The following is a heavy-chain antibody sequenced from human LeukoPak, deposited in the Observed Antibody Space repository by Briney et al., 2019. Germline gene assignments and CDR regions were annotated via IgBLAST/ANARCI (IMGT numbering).Heavy chain of an antibody. CDR2: IYYSGTT. D-gene: IGHD2-15*01. CDR3: AIRGAADWFDP. J-gene: IGHJ5*02. V-gene: IGHV4-39*01. CDR1: GGSINSSDYY. Sequence: SETLSLTCPVSGGSINSSDYYWGWIRQPPGKGLEWIGSIYYSGTTYYTPSLRSRVTISVDTSKNQFSLKLSSVTAADTAVYYCAIRGAADWFDPWGQGTLVTVSS.